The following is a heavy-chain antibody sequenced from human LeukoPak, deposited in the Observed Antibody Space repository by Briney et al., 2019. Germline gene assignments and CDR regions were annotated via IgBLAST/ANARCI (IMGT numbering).Heavy chain of an antibody. CDR1: GLTVSSSY. CDR3: ARNILFAFDI. J-gene: IGHJ3*02. CDR2: IYNAGST. D-gene: IGHD2/OR15-2a*01. Sequence: GGSLRLSCAASGLTVSSSYMSWVRHAPGKGLEWVSIIYNAGSTYYADSMKGRFTISRDNSKNTLYLQVNSLSAEDTAMYYCARNILFAFDIWGQGTMVTASS. V-gene: IGHV3-53*01.